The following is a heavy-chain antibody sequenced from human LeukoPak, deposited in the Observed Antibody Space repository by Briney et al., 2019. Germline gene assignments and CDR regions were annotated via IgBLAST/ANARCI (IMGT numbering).Heavy chain of an antibody. J-gene: IGHJ4*02. CDR1: GYTLTELS. CDR2: INPSGGST. D-gene: IGHD6-13*01. Sequence: ASVKVSCKVSGYTLTELSMHWVRQAPGQGLEWMGRINPSGGSTSYVRNFQGRVTMTRDMSTSTVYMDLTGLRSEDTAVYYCARGAGGSSWPRFDYWGQGTLVIVSS. CDR3: ARGAGGSSWPRFDY. V-gene: IGHV1-46*01.